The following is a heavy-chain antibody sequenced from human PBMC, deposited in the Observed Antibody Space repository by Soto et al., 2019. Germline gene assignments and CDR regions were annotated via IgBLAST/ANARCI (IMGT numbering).Heavy chain of an antibody. V-gene: IGHV3-30*03. CDR1: GFTFSSYG. CDR3: AIPLGYCSSTSCWEGAFDI. Sequence: GGSLRLSCAASGFTFSSYGMHWVRQAPGKGLEWVAVISYDGSNKYYADSVKGRFTISRDNSKNTLYLQMNSLRAEDTAVYYCAIPLGYCSSTSCWEGAFDIWGQGTMVTVS. J-gene: IGHJ3*02. D-gene: IGHD2-2*01. CDR2: ISYDGSNK.